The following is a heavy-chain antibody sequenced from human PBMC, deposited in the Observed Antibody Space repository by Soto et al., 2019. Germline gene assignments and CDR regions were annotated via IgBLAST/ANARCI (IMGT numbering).Heavy chain of an antibody. V-gene: IGHV1-3*01. D-gene: IGHD5-12*01. Sequence: ASVKVSCKASVYTFTSYAIHWVRQAPGKRLEWMGWINAGNGNTKYSQKFQGRVTITRDTSASTAYMELSSLRSEDTAVYYCARDRISGYSGYDSGRSFDYWGQGTLVTVSS. CDR1: VYTFTSYA. CDR3: ARDRISGYSGYDSGRSFDY. CDR2: INAGNGNT. J-gene: IGHJ4*02.